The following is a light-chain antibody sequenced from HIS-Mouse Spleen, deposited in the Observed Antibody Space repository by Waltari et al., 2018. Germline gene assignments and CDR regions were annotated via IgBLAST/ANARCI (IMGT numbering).Light chain of an antibody. CDR3: QSYDSSNLWV. CDR2: EGN. V-gene: IGLV6-57*04. CDR1: SGSIASNY. J-gene: IGLJ3*02. Sequence: NFMLTQPHSVSESPGKTVTISCTRSSGSIASNYVQWYQQRPGSAPTTVIYEGNQRPYGVPGRFSGSIDSSSNSASLTISGLKTEDEADYYCQSYDSSNLWVFGGGTKLTVL.